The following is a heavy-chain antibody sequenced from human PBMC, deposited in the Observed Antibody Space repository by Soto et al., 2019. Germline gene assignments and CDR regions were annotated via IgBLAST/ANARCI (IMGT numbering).Heavy chain of an antibody. V-gene: IGHV1-69*13. J-gene: IGHJ4*02. CDR3: ARGPYGSGSYYNRDIVATIPYYFDY. CDR2: IIPIFGTA. CDR1: GGTFSSYA. Sequence: SVKVSCKASGGTFSSYAISWVRQAPGQGLEWMGGIIPIFGTANYAQKFQGRVTITADESTSTAYMELSSLRSEDTAVYYCARGPYGSGSYYNRDIVATIPYYFDYWGQGTLVTVSS. D-gene: IGHD3-10*01.